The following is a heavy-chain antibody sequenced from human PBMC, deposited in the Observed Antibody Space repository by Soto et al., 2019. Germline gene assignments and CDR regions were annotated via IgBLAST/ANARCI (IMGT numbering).Heavy chain of an antibody. CDR3: ASRTVVVTARPIDY. V-gene: IGHV4-34*01. Sequence: QVQLQQWGAGLLKPSETLSLTCAVYGGSFSGYYWSWIRQPPGKGLEWIGEINHSGSTNYNPSLKSRVTXXVXTXRNQFSLKLSSVTAADTAVYYCASRTVVVTARPIDYWGQGTLVTVSS. D-gene: IGHD2-21*02. CDR2: INHSGST. J-gene: IGHJ4*02. CDR1: GGSFSGYY.